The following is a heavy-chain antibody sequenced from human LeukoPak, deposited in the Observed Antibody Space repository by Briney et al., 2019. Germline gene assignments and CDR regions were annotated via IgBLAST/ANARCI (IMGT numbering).Heavy chain of an antibody. CDR3: AREAVIYSGRALGDAFDI. CDR2: ISSSSSYI. D-gene: IGHD2-15*01. V-gene: IGHV3-21*01. J-gene: IGHJ3*02. Sequence: GGSLRLSCAASGFTFSSYSMNWVRQAPGKGLEWVSSISSSSSYIYYADSVKGRFTISRDNAKNSLYLQMNSLRAEDTAVYYCAREAVIYSGRALGDAFDIWGQGTMVTVSS. CDR1: GFTFSSYS.